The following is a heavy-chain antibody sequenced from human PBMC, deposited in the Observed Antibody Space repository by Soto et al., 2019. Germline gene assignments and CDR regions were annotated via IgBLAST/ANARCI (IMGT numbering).Heavy chain of an antibody. CDR2: IYYSGST. CDR3: ARDEGPRGFDP. J-gene: IGHJ5*02. Sequence: PSETLSHTCTVTGGSISSGGYYWSRIHQHPGKGLEWIGYIYYSGSTYYNPSLKSRVTISVDTSKNQFSLKLSSVTAADTAVYYCARDEGPRGFDPWGQGTLVTVSS. CDR1: GGSISSGGYY. V-gene: IGHV4-31*03.